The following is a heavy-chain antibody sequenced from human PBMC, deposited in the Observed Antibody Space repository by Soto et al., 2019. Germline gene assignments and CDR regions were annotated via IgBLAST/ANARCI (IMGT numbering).Heavy chain of an antibody. J-gene: IGHJ1*01. CDR1: GFTFSSYW. V-gene: IGHV3-74*01. CDR2: ISSDASST. CDR3: ARLPNKSPQN. Sequence: EVQLVESGGGLVQPGGSLRLSCAASGFTFSSYWMHWVRQAPGKGLVWVSSISSDASSTSYADPVKGRFTISRDNAKNTVFLQMNSVRAEDTAVHYCARLPNKSPQNWGQGTLVIVSP.